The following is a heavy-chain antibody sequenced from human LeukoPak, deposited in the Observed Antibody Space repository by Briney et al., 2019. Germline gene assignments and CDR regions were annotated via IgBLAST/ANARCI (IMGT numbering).Heavy chain of an antibody. V-gene: IGHV1-46*01. CDR2: INPSGGST. J-gene: IGHJ6*02. CDR1: GYTFTSYY. Sequence: VASVKVSCKASGYTFTSYYMHWVRQAPGQGLERMGIINPSGGSTSYAQKFQGRVTMTRDTSTSTVYMELSSLRSEDTAVYYCARAVAVAGNLYYYGMDVWGQGTTVTVSS. D-gene: IGHD6-19*01. CDR3: ARAVAVAGNLYYYGMDV.